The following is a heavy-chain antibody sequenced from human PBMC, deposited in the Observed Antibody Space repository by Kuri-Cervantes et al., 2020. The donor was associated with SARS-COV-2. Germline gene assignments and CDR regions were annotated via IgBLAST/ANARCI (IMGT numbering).Heavy chain of an antibody. CDR3: ARHFSLTGSTFDI. CDR2: IYYSGST. J-gene: IGHJ3*02. Sequence: ESLKISCTVSGGSISSSSYYWGWIRQPPGKGLEWIGSIYYSGSTYYNPSLKSRVTISVDTSKNQFSLKLSSVTAADTAVYYCARHFSLTGSTFDIWGQGTMVTVSS. V-gene: IGHV4-39*01. D-gene: IGHD3-9*01. CDR1: GGSISSSSYY.